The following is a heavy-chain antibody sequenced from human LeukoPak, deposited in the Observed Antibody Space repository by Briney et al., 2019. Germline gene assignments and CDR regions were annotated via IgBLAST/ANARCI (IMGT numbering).Heavy chain of an antibody. CDR2: FYHSGST. CDR3: ARNKVIALAHYFDY. CDR1: GGSISNYY. V-gene: IGHV4-59*08. D-gene: IGHD2-21*01. Sequence: PSETLSLTCTVSGGSISNYYWSWIRQPPGKGLEWIGTFYHSGSTYYNPSLKSRVTISIDTSKNQFSLKLSSVTAADTAVYYCARNKVIALAHYFDYWGQGTLVTVSS. J-gene: IGHJ4*02.